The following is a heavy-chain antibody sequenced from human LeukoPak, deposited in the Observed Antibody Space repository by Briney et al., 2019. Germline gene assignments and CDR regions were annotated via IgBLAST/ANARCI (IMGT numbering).Heavy chain of an antibody. V-gene: IGHV1-69*04. Sequence: ASVTVSCKASGGTFSSYAISWVRQAPGQGLEWMGRIIPILGIANYAQKFQGRVTITADKSTSTAYMELSSLRSEDTAVYYCARELGGKIVVVLDDAFDIWGQGTMVTVSS. CDR1: GGTFSSYA. CDR2: IIPILGIA. J-gene: IGHJ3*02. D-gene: IGHD3-22*01. CDR3: ARELGGKIVVVLDDAFDI.